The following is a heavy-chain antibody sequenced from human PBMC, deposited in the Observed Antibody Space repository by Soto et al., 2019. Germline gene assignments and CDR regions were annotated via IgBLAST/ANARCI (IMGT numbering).Heavy chain of an antibody. D-gene: IGHD3-10*01. Sequence: PSETLSLTCTVSGGSISSGGYYWSWIRQHPGKGLEWIGYIYYSGSTYYNPSLKSRVTISVDTSKNQFSLKLSSVTAADTAVYYCARDYNYYGSGGGLDYWGQGTLVTVSS. J-gene: IGHJ4*02. CDR1: GGSISSGGYY. CDR3: ARDYNYYGSGGGLDY. CDR2: IYYSGST. V-gene: IGHV4-31*03.